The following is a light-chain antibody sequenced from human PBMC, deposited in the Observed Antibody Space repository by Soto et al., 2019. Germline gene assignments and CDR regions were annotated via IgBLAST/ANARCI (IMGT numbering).Light chain of an antibody. CDR2: ADT. Sequence: QSVLTQPASVSGAPGQRVTISCSGTSTNLGGDDYVYWYQQLPGKAPKLLIHADTNRPSGVPDRFSGSKSGNSASLTISGLQAEDEADYYCSSYNSSSTRYVFGSGTKLTVL. CDR3: SSYNSSSTRYV. CDR1: STNLGGDDY. V-gene: IGLV2-14*01. J-gene: IGLJ1*01.